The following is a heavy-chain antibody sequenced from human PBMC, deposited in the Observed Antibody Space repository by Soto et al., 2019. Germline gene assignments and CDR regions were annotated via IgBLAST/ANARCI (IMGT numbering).Heavy chain of an antibody. D-gene: IGHD5-18*01. J-gene: IGHJ4*02. CDR2: IYYSGST. Sequence: SETLSLTCTVSGGSISSSSYHWGWIRQPPGKGLEWIGSIYYSGSTYYNPSLKSRVTISVDTSKNQFSLKLSSVTAADTAVYYCANVDTAMATFDYWGQGTLVTVSS. V-gene: IGHV4-39*07. CDR1: GGSISSSSYH. CDR3: ANVDTAMATFDY.